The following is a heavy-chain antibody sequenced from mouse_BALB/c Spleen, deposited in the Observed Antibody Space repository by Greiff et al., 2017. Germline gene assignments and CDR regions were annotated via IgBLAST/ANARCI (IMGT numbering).Heavy chain of an antibody. Sequence: EVQLQQSGPELVKPGASMKISCKASGYSFTGYTMNWVKQSHGKNLEWIGLINPYNGGTSYNQKFKGKATLTVDKSSSTAYMEILSLTSEDSAVYYCARFYYDYDEGAMDYWGQGTSVTVSS. V-gene: IGHV1-18*01. CDR1: GYSFTGYT. CDR3: ARFYYDYDEGAMDY. D-gene: IGHD2-4*01. CDR2: INPYNGGT. J-gene: IGHJ4*01.